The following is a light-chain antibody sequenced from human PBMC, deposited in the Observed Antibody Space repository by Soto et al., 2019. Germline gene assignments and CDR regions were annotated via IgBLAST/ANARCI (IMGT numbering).Light chain of an antibody. V-gene: IGKV1-39*01. J-gene: IGKJ1*01. CDR2: GAS. CDR3: QQSYSTPT. Sequence: DIHRTQSPSSLSASVGDRVTITCRASQGISTYLNWYHQKPGKAPQLLIYGASTLQSGVPSRFSASGSGTHFTLTINSLQPEDFGTYSCQQSYSTPTFGQGTKVDI. CDR1: QGISTY.